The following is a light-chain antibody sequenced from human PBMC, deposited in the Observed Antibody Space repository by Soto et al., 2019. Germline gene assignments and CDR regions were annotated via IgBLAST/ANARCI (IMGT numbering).Light chain of an antibody. Sequence: QSVLTQPPSASGSPGQSVTISCTGTSSDVGGYDYVSWYQQHPGKAPKLMIYEVSKRPSGVPDRFSGSKSGNTASLTVSGLQAEDEADYYCSSYAGSSTYVFGTGTKVIV. V-gene: IGLV2-8*01. CDR1: SSDVGGYDY. CDR3: SSYAGSSTYV. CDR2: EVS. J-gene: IGLJ1*01.